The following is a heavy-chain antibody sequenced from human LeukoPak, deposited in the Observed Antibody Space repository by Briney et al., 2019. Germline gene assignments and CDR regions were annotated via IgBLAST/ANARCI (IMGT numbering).Heavy chain of an antibody. V-gene: IGHV3-30*18. CDR3: ANAYYDILTGNYRW. Sequence: GGSLRLSCAASGFTFSSYGMHWVRQAPGKGLEWVAVISYDGSNKYYADSVKGRFTISRDNSKNTLYLQMNSLRAEDTAVYYCANAYYDILTGNYRWWGQGTLVTVSS. CDR1: GFTFSSYG. J-gene: IGHJ4*02. D-gene: IGHD3-9*01. CDR2: ISYDGSNK.